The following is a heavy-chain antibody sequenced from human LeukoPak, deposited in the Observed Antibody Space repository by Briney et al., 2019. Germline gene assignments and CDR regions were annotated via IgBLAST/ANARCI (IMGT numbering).Heavy chain of an antibody. CDR3: ARDGGSSGYYGY. J-gene: IGHJ4*02. CDR2: INPTGGTI. V-gene: IGHV1-46*01. D-gene: IGHD3-22*01. Sequence: GASVKVSCKASGYIFISYYMHWVRQAPGQGLEWMGMINPTGGTISYAQKFQGRVSLTSDTSTSTVYMDLSSLRSEDTAIYYCARDGGSSGYYGYWGQGTLVTVSS. CDR1: GYIFISYY.